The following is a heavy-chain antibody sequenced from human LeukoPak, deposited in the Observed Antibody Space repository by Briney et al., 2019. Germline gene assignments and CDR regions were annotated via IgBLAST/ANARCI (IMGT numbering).Heavy chain of an antibody. Sequence: GGSLRLSCAASGFTFSSYAMSWVRQAPGKGLEWVSAISGSGGSTYYADSVKGRFTISRDNSKNTLYLQMNSLRAEGTAVYYCATPVITGTTNPLDYWGQGTLVTVSS. CDR1: GFTFSSYA. CDR2: ISGSGGST. J-gene: IGHJ4*02. D-gene: IGHD1-7*01. CDR3: ATPVITGTTNPLDY. V-gene: IGHV3-23*01.